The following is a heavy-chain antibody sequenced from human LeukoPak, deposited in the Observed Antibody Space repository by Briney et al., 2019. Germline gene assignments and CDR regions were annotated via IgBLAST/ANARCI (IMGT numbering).Heavy chain of an antibody. CDR2: IIPIFGTA. D-gene: IGHD6-13*01. CDR1: GGTFSSYA. J-gene: IGHJ3*02. V-gene: IGHV1-69*13. Sequence: ASVKVSCKASGGTFSSYAISWVRQAPGQGLEWMGGIIPIFGTANYAQKFQGRVTITADESTSTAYMELSSLRSEDTAVYYCATDTGLAAGYAFDIWGQGTMVTVSS. CDR3: ATDTGLAAGYAFDI.